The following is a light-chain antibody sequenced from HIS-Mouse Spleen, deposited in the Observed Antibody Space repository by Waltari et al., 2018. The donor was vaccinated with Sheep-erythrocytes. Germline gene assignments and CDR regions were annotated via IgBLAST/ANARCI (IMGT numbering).Light chain of an antibody. CDR3: QQRSNWLT. J-gene: IGKJ4*01. Sequence: DIVMTQSPLSLPVTPGEPASISCRSSQSLLHSNGYNYLDWYLQKPGQSPQLLIYLGSNRASGVPDRFSGSGSGTDFTLKISRVEAEDVGVYYCQQRSNWLTFGGGTKVEIK. CDR2: LGS. V-gene: IGKV2-28*01. CDR1: QSLLHSNGYNY.